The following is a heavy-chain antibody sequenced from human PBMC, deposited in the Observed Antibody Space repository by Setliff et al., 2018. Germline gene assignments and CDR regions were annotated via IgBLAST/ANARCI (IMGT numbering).Heavy chain of an antibody. Sequence: GGSLRLSCVVSGFTFSDYWMHWVRQVPGKGLVWVSRINNDGSSITYTDSVKGRFTTSRDNAKDTLYLQMNSLRAEDTAVYYCAKETLGFCSGVSCYGLDYWGQGTLVTVSS. CDR3: AKETLGFCSGVSCYGLDY. D-gene: IGHD2-15*01. V-gene: IGHV3-74*01. J-gene: IGHJ4*02. CDR2: INNDGSSI. CDR1: GFTFSDYW.